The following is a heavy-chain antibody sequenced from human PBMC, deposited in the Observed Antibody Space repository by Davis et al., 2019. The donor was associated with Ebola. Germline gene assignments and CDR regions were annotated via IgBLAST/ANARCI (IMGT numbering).Heavy chain of an antibody. CDR3: ARREAVAGTNYYYYGMDV. Sequence: GESLKISCAASGFTFSSYSTNWVRQAPGKGLEWVSSISSSSSYIYYADSVKGRFTISRDNAKNSLYLQMNSLRAEDTAVYYCARREAVAGTNYYYYGMDVWGQGTTVTVSS. CDR2: ISSSSSYI. D-gene: IGHD6-19*01. V-gene: IGHV3-21*01. CDR1: GFTFSSYS. J-gene: IGHJ6*02.